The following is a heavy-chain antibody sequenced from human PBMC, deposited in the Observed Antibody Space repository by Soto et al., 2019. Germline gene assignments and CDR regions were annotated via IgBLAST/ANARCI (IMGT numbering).Heavy chain of an antibody. Sequence: QVQLVQSGAEVKKPGSSVKVSCKASGGTFSSLAISWVRQAPGQGLEWMGGLVPVFGTANYAQKFQDRVTITADKSTSTSYMELSRLRSADTAVYYCARSPGVFDYWGQGTLVTVSS. J-gene: IGHJ4*02. D-gene: IGHD3-10*01. CDR2: LVPVFGTA. CDR1: GGTFSSLA. V-gene: IGHV1-69*06. CDR3: ARSPGVFDY.